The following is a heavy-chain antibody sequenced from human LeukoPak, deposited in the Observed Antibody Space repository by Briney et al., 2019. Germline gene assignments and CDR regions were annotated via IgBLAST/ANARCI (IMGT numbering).Heavy chain of an antibody. CDR2: ISSSGSTI. CDR3: ARVLRCVRRFLDTYYYYGMDV. CDR1: GLTFSDYY. J-gene: IGHJ6*02. D-gene: IGHD3-3*01. Sequence: GGSLRLSCAASGLTFSDYYMSWVRQAPGKGLEWVSYISSSGSTIYYADSVKGRFSISRDNAMNSQYLKMTGLRDEDTAVYYCARVLRCVRRFLDTYYYYGMDVWGQGTTVTVSS. V-gene: IGHV3-11*01.